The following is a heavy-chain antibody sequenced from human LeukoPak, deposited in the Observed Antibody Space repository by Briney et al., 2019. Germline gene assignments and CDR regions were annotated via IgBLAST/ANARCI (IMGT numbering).Heavy chain of an antibody. V-gene: IGHV1-46*01. J-gene: IGHJ6*02. CDR2: INPSGGST. CDR3: ARVCHINSGRGYYSYGMAV. D-gene: IGHD2-2*01. CDR1: GYTFTSYY. Sequence: ASVKVSCKASGYTFTSYYMHWVRQAPGQGLEWMGIINPSGGSTSYAQKFQGRVTMTRDTSTSTVYMELSSLRSEDTAVYYCARVCHINSGRGYYSYGMAVGAQGPTVTVSS.